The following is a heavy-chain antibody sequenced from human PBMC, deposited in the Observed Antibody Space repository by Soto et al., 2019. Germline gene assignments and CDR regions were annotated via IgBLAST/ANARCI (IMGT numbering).Heavy chain of an antibody. J-gene: IGHJ6*02. V-gene: IGHV3-53*01. CDR3: ARDLAIAAAGKDHYYYYGMDV. D-gene: IGHD6-13*01. CDR1: GFTVSSNY. Sequence: HPGWSLRLSCAASGFTVSSNYMSWVRQAPGKGLGWVSVIYSGGSTYYADSVKGRFTISRDNSKNTLYLQMNSLRAEDTAVYYCARDLAIAAAGKDHYYYYGMDVWGQGTTVTVSS. CDR2: IYSGGST.